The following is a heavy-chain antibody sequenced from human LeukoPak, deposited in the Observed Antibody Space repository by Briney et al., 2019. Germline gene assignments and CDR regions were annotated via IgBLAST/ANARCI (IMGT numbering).Heavy chain of an antibody. D-gene: IGHD6-19*01. CDR2: ISGSGGST. CDR3: AKTLGYSSGWPSDY. V-gene: IGHV3-23*01. Sequence: GGSLRLSCAASGFTFSSYAMSWVRQAPGKGLEWVSAISGSGGSTYYADSVKGRFTISRDSSKNTLYLQMNSLRAEDTAVYYCAKTLGYSSGWPSDYWGQGTLVTVSS. J-gene: IGHJ4*02. CDR1: GFTFSSYA.